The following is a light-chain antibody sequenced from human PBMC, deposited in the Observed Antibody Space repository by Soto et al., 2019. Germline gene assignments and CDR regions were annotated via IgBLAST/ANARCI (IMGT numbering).Light chain of an antibody. J-gene: IGKJ5*01. V-gene: IGKV3-20*01. Sequence: EIVLTQSPGALSLSPGERATLSCRASQSVSSGYLAWYQQKPGQAPRLRIFATSRRATDIPDRFSGSVSGTDFTLTISRLEPEDVAVYYCQQYGSSPPITFGQGTRLEIK. CDR2: ATS. CDR3: QQYGSSPPIT. CDR1: QSVSSGY.